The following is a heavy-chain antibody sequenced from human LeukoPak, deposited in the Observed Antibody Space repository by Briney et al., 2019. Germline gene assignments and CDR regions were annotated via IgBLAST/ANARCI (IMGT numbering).Heavy chain of an antibody. CDR1: EYTFTGYY. D-gene: IGHD2-8*01. CDR2: INPNSGGA. V-gene: IGHV1-2*02. Sequence: ASVKVSCKASEYTFTGYYMHWVRQAPGQGLEWMGWINPNSGGANYAQQFQGRVTMTRDTSISTAYMELSRLRSDDTAVYYCARAGMLHPYSYMDVWGKGTTVTVSS. CDR3: ARAGMLHPYSYMDV. J-gene: IGHJ6*03.